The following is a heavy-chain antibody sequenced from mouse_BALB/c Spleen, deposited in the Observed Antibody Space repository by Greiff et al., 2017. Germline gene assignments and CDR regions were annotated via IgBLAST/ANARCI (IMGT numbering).Heavy chain of an antibody. V-gene: IGHV14-3*02. Sequence: EVQLQESGAELVKPGASVKLSCTASGFNIKDTYMHWVKQRPEQGLEWIGRIDPANGNTKYDPKFQGKATITADTSSNTAYLQLSSLTSEDTAVYYCARVLRLRPLYAMDYWGQGTSVTVSS. CDR1: GFNIKDTY. CDR3: ARVLRLRPLYAMDY. CDR2: IDPANGNT. J-gene: IGHJ4*01. D-gene: IGHD1-2*01.